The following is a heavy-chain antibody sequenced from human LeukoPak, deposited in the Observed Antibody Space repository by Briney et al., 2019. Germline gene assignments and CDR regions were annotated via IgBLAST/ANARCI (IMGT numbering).Heavy chain of an antibody. CDR2: IYTSGST. CDR3: ARDTGYQLLKSNWFDP. Sequence: SETLSLTCTVSGGSISSYYWSWTRQPAGKGLEWIGRIYTSGSTNYNPSLKSRVTMSVDTSKNQFSLKLSSVTAADTAVYYCARDTGYQLLKSNWFDPWGQGTLVTVSS. D-gene: IGHD2-2*01. J-gene: IGHJ5*02. V-gene: IGHV4-4*07. CDR1: GGSISSYY.